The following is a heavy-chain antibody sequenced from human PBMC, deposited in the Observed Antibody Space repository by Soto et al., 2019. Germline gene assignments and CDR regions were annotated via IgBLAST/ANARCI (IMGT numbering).Heavy chain of an antibody. CDR1: GYTLTELS. CDR3: ARAISATDGSFDY. D-gene: IGHD1-26*01. CDR2: FDPEDGET. V-gene: IGHV1-24*01. J-gene: IGHJ4*01. Sequence: ASVKVSCKVSGYTLTELSMHWVRQAPGKGLEWMGGFDPEDGETIYAQKFQGRVTITKDTSTDTAYMELSSLRSEDTAVYYCARAISATDGSFDYWGQGTLVTVSS.